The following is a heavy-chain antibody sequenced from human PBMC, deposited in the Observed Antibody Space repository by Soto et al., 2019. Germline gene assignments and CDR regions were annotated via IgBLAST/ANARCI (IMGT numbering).Heavy chain of an antibody. CDR1: VGPVVSGFTFGDYA. CDR2: ISWNGRNI. D-gene: IGHD1-1*01. CDR3: VQAQNWDVGDVSFVS. V-gene: IGHV3-9*01. J-gene: IGHJ4*02. Sequence: ELHLVESGGDLVQPGRSLRLSCVGSVGPVVSGFTFGDYAMHWVRLGPGRGLEWVAGISWNGRNIAYADSVRGRFTISRDNTKNSVYLHMNSLRPEDTASYYCVQAQNWDVGDVSFVSLGQGTRVTVSS.